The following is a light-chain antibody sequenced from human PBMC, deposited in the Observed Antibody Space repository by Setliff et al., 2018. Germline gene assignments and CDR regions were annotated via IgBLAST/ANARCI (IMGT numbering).Light chain of an antibody. Sequence: ALTQPASVSGSPGQSITISCTGTGTYNYVSWYQQHPGKAPQLIIYDVTNRPSGVSNRFSASKSGNTASLTISGLQPEDDADYYCSSYTSNSTYVFGTGTKV. CDR2: DVT. CDR3: SSYTSNSTYV. J-gene: IGLJ1*01. V-gene: IGLV2-14*03. CDR1: GTYNY.